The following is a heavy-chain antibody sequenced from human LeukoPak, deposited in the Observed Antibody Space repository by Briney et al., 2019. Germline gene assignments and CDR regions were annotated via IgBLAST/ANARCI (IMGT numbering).Heavy chain of an antibody. D-gene: IGHD1-1*01. J-gene: IGHJ3*02. CDR1: GYSFTAYY. CDR3: ARDMGTGRAFDI. Sequence: ASVRVTCKASGYSFTAYYMHWVRQAPGQGLEWMGWINPNSGDTNYAQNFQGRVTMTRDTSISTAYMELSRLKSDDTALYYCARDMGTGRAFDIWGQRTKVTVSS. V-gene: IGHV1-2*02. CDR2: INPNSGDT.